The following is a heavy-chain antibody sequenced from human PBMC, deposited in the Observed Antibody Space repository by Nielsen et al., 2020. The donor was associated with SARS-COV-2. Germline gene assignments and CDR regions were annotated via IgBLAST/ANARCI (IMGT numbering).Heavy chain of an antibody. V-gene: IGHV4-59*06. CDR1: GASISSYY. CDR2: IYYSGST. D-gene: IGHD3-3*02. Sequence: PETLSPTCTLSGASISSYYWSWNRQLPGKGLEWIGYIYYSGSTYYNPSLKSQVTISVDTSKNQSSLKLSSVTPADTALYYCARGGRIFGVVNSGMDVWGQGTTVPLSS. CDR3: ARGGRIFGVVNSGMDV. J-gene: IGHJ6*02.